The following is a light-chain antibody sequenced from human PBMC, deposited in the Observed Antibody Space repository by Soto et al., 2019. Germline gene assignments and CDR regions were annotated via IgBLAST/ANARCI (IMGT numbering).Light chain of an antibody. CDR2: SNY. Sequence: QYVLTQPPSASGTPGQRVTISCSGGTSNIGSNTVNWYYHLPGTAPKLLMYSNYQRPSGVPDRFSGSKSGTSASLAISGLQSEDEAYYYCAAWDDSLNGPVFGGGTKVTVL. V-gene: IGLV1-44*01. CDR3: AAWDDSLNGPV. CDR1: TSNIGSNT. J-gene: IGLJ2*01.